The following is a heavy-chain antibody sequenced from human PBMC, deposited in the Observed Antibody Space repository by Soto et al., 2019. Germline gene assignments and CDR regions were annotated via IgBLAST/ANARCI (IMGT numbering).Heavy chain of an antibody. CDR2: INPSGGST. J-gene: IGHJ4*02. CDR1: GYTFTSYY. Sequence: EASVKVSCKASGYTFTSYYMHWVRQAPGQGLEWMGIINPSGGSTSYAQKFQGRVTMTRDTSTSTVYMELSSLRSEDTAVYYCARDLSYYYDSSGYENYFDCWGQGTLVTVSS. CDR3: ARDLSYYYDSSGYENYFDC. D-gene: IGHD3-22*01. V-gene: IGHV1-46*03.